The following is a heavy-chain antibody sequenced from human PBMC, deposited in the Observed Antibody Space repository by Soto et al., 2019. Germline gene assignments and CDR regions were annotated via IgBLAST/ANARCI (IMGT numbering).Heavy chain of an antibody. Sequence: GGSLRLSCAASGFTFSDYYMSWIRQAPGKGLEWVSYISSSGSTIYYADSVKGRFTISRDNAKNSLYLQMNSLRAEDTAVYYCARDYGSYYYYYYGMDVWGQGTTVTVSS. D-gene: IGHD1-26*01. J-gene: IGHJ6*02. CDR3: ARDYGSYYYYYYGMDV. CDR2: ISSSGSTI. CDR1: GFTFSDYY. V-gene: IGHV3-11*01.